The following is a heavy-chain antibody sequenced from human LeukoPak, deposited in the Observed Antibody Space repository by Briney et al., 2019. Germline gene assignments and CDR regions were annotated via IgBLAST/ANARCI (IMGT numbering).Heavy chain of an antibody. V-gene: IGHV4-39*01. CDR2: IYYSGST. D-gene: IGHD5-18*01. CDR1: GGSISSSSYY. CDR3: ASTVGYSYGYPSEYFQH. J-gene: IGHJ1*01. Sequence: LETLSLTCTVSGGSISSSSYYWGWIRQPPGKGLEWIGSIYYSGSTYYNPSLKSRVTISVDTSKNQFSLKLSSVTAADTAVYYCASTVGYSYGYPSEYFQHWGQGTLVTVSS.